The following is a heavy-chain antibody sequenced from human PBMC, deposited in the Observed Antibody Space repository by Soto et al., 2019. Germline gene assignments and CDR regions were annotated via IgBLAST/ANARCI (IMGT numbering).Heavy chain of an antibody. CDR3: ARHDDYSNYYDY. CDR1: GYSFTSYW. CDR2: IDPSDSYT. J-gene: IGHJ4*02. D-gene: IGHD4-4*01. Sequence: PGESLKISCKGSGYSFTSYWISWVRQMPGKGLEWMGRIDPSDSYTNYSPSFQGHVTISADKSISTAYLQWSSLKASDTAMYYCARHDDYSNYYDYWGQGTLVTVSS. V-gene: IGHV5-10-1*01.